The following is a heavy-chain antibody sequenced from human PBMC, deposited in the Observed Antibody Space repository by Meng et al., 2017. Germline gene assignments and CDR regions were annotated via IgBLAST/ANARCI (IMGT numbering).Heavy chain of an antibody. CDR1: GGSFSAYY. J-gene: IGHJ4*02. V-gene: IGHV4-34*01. CDR3: ARGPTTMAHDFDY. Sequence: VNVREGGAGLLSPSVTLSLTCVVSGGSFSAYYWSWIRQPPGKGLEWIGENKHSGSTNYNPSLESRATISVDTSQNNLSLKLSSVTAADSAVYYCARGPTTMAHDFDYWGQGTLVTVSS. CDR2: NKHSGST. D-gene: IGHD4-11*01.